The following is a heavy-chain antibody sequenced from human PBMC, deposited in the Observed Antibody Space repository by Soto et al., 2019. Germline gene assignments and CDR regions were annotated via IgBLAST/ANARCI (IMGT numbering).Heavy chain of an antibody. D-gene: IGHD3-3*01. V-gene: IGHV3-66*01. CDR1: GFTVSSNY. Sequence: QAGGSLRLSCAASGFTVSSNYMSWVRQAPGKGLEWVSVIYSGGSTYYADSVKGRFTISRDNSKNTLYLQMNSLRAEDTAVYYCARDQPPFCSGYYNNWFDPWGQGTLVTVSS. J-gene: IGHJ5*02. CDR3: ARDQPPFCSGYYNNWFDP. CDR2: IYSGGST.